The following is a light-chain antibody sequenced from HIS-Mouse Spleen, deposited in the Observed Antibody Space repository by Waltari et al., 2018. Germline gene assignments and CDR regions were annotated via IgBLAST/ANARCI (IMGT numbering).Light chain of an antibody. CDR2: SNK. Sequence: QSVLTQPPSASGTPGQRVTISCSGSSSNIGSNTVNWYQQLPGTAPKLLIYSNKQRASGVPDRCSGSKSGTSASLAISGLQSEDEADYYCAAWDDSLNGNYVFGTGTKVTVL. J-gene: IGLJ1*01. CDR3: AAWDDSLNGNYV. V-gene: IGLV1-44*01. CDR1: SSNIGSNT.